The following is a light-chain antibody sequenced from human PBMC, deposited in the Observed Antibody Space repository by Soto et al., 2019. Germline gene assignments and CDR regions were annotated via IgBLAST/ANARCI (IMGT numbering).Light chain of an antibody. CDR3: HQRNQ. Sequence: LLTQSPCTLTLSPGESDTLSCRASQSVSSSYLAWYQQNPGHAPSILIYGASSRATGNPDRFSGSGSGTDFTLTIRSVEHEDFAMYYCHQRNQFGQGTRLEIK. CDR1: QSVSSSY. J-gene: IGKJ5*01. V-gene: IGKV3-20*01. CDR2: GAS.